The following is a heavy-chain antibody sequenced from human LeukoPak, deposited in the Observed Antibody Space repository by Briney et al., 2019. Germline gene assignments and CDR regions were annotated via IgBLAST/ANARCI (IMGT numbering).Heavy chain of an antibody. Sequence: ASVKVSCKASGYTFTGYYMHWVRQAPGQGLEWMGWINPNSGGTNCAQKFQGRVTMTRDTSISTAYMELSRLRSDDTAVYYCARVFSFSYAMGDYWGQGTLVTVSS. J-gene: IGHJ4*02. CDR1: GYTFTGYY. V-gene: IGHV1-2*02. CDR3: ARVFSFSYAMGDY. D-gene: IGHD2-8*01. CDR2: INPNSGGT.